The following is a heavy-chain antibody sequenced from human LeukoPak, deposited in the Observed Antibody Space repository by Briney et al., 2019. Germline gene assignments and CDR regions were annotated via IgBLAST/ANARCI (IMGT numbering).Heavy chain of an antibody. CDR3: ARDSLATRTPFDY. V-gene: IGHV4-61*02. J-gene: IGHJ4*02. D-gene: IGHD5-24*01. Sequence: PSETLSLTCTVSGGSISSGSYYWSWIRQPAGKGLEWIGRIYTSGSTNYNPSLKSRVTISVDTSKNQFSLKLSSVTAADTAVYYCARDSLATRTPFDYWGQGTLVTVPS. CDR2: IYTSGST. CDR1: GGSISSGSYY.